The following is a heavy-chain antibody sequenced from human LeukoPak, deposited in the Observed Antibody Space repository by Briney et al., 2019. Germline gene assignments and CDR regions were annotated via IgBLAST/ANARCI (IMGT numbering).Heavy chain of an antibody. CDR3: ARDPNAIDAFDI. V-gene: IGHV4-4*07. CDR2: IYTSGTT. Sequence: SETLSLTCTVSGGSISSYYWSWIRQPAGKGLEWIGRIYTSGTTNYNPSLKSRVTMSVDTSKNQFSLKLSSVTAADTAVYYCARDPNAIDAFDIWGQGTMVTVSS. J-gene: IGHJ3*02. CDR1: GGSISSYY.